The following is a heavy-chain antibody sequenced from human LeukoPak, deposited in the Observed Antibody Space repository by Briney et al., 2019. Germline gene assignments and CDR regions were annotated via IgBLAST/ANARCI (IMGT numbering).Heavy chain of an antibody. V-gene: IGHV4-61*01. CDR2: IYYSGST. J-gene: IGHJ5*02. CDR1: GGSVTSCSYY. Sequence: SETLSLTCTVSGGSVTSCSYYWSWIRQPPGKGLEWIGYIYYSGSTNYNPSLKSRVTISVDMSKNQFSLKLSSVTAADTAVYYCARDLWSYESGFDPWGQGILVTVSS. D-gene: IGHD3-10*01. CDR3: ARDLWSYESGFDP.